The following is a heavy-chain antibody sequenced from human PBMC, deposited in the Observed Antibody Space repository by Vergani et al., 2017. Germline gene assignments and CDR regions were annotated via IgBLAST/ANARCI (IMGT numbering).Heavy chain of an antibody. V-gene: IGHV4-61*02. J-gene: IGHJ3*01. D-gene: IGHD2-21*01. CDR1: GGSFSTGGQS. CDR2: LYTSGAT. CDR3: ARDGGEYDKDALDV. Sequence: QVQLQESGPGLVKPSQTLSLTCTVSGGSFSTGGQSWTWLRQSAGKGLEWIGRLYTSGATNYNPSLRSRATMSVDASKKQFSLKLTSVTAADTAVYYCARDGGEYDKDALDVWGQGTKVTVTS.